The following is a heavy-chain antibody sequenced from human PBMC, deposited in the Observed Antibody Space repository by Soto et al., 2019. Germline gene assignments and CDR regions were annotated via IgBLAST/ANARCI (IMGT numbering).Heavy chain of an antibody. Sequence: GGSLRLSFASSGFTFGDYYMAWIRQAPGKGLEWVSYISTSSGYINYADSVKGRFTISRDNAKNSVYLQMNSLRVEDTAVYYCARGGYVESWGQGTLVTVSS. J-gene: IGHJ4*02. CDR1: GFTFGDYY. CDR2: ISTSSGYI. CDR3: ARGGYVES. V-gene: IGHV3-11*06.